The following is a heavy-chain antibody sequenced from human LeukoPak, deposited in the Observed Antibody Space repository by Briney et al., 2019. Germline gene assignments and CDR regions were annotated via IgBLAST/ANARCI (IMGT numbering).Heavy chain of an antibody. V-gene: IGHV6-1*01. CDR3: ARDLVGATLESYFDY. CDR2: TNFRSKWYN. J-gene: IGHJ4*02. Sequence: SQTLSLTCAISGDSVSSNSAAWNWIRQSPSRGLEWLGRTNFRSKWYNDYAVSVKSRITIKPDTSKNQFCLQLNSMTPEDTAVYYCARDLVGATLESYFDYWGQGTLVTVSS. D-gene: IGHD1-26*01. CDR1: GDSVSSNSAA.